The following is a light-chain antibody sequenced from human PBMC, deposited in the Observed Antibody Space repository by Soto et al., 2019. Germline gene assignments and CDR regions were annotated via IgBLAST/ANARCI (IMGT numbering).Light chain of an antibody. Sequence: QSVLTQPPSASGSPGQRVTIPCSGSRSNIGSNTVSWYQQVPGTAPKLLIYTNTQRPSGVPDRFSGSKSGTSASLAISGLQSEDEADYYCAAWDASLNGYVFGPGTKVTVL. CDR2: TNT. V-gene: IGLV1-44*01. CDR1: RSNIGSNT. J-gene: IGLJ1*01. CDR3: AAWDASLNGYV.